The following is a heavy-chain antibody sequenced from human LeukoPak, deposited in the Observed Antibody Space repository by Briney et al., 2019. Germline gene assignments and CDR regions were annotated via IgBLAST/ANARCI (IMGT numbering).Heavy chain of an antibody. J-gene: IGHJ4*02. CDR2: TSVNGAVT. V-gene: IGHV3-23*01. CDR1: GFTINDYG. Sequence: GGSLRLSCAFSGFTINDYGVNWVRRAPGKGLEWLSHTSVNGAVTTYADSVKGRFTISRDNSKNTLYLQMNSLRAEDTALYFCAKKAQYNGNYPLDYWGQGTLVTVSS. CDR3: AKKAQYNGNYPLDY. D-gene: IGHD1-26*01.